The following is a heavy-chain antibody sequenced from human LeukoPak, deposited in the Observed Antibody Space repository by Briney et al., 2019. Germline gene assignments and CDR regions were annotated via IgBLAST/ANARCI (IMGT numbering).Heavy chain of an antibody. V-gene: IGHV3-23*01. CDR3: ARADIYRSSAFDI. J-gene: IGHJ3*02. Sequence: GGSLRLSRAASGFTFRNYAMNWVRQAPGKGLEWVSVISSGGGNSYYADSVKGRFTISRDNSKNTLYLQMNSLRAEDTAVYYCARADIYRSSAFDIWGQGTMVTVSS. CDR2: ISSGGGNS. D-gene: IGHD3-16*02. CDR1: GFTFRNYA.